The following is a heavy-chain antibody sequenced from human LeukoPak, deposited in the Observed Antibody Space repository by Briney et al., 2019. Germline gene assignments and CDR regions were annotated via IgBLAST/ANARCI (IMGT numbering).Heavy chain of an antibody. Sequence: ASVKVSCKASGYTFTSYGISWVRQAPGQGLEWMGWISAYNGNTNYAQKHQGRVTMTTDTSTSTAYMELRSLRSDDTAVYYCARIDPYYYDSSGYYDYWGQGTPVTVSS. V-gene: IGHV1-18*01. CDR1: GYTFTSYG. CDR2: ISAYNGNT. CDR3: ARIDPYYYDSSGYYDY. D-gene: IGHD3-22*01. J-gene: IGHJ4*02.